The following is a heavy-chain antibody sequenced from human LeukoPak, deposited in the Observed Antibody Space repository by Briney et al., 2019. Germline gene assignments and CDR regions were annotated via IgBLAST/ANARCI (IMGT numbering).Heavy chain of an antibody. CDR3: ARGGLAAPVGGY. D-gene: IGHD6-13*01. CDR1: GFTFSSYW. J-gene: IGHJ4*02. Sequence: GGSLRLSCAASGFTFSSYWMSWVRQAPGKGLEWVSVIYSGGSTYYADSVKGRFTISRDNSKNTLYLQMNSLRAEDTAVYFCARGGLAAPVGGYWGQGSLVTVSS. V-gene: IGHV3-53*01. CDR2: IYSGGST.